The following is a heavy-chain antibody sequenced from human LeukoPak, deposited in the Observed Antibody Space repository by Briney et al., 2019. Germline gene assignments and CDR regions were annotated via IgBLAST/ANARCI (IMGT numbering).Heavy chain of an antibody. CDR2: INAGNGNT. CDR1: GYTFSNYA. D-gene: IGHD5-12*01. CDR3: GRAVSGNNGYDPLQY. V-gene: IGHV1-3*01. J-gene: IGHJ4*02. Sequence: ASVKVSCKASGYTFSNYAIHWVRQAPGQRLEWMGWINAGNGNTKYSQKFQGRVTITRDTSARTAYMELSSLRSEDTAVYYCGRAVSGNNGYDPLQYWGQGTLVTVSS.